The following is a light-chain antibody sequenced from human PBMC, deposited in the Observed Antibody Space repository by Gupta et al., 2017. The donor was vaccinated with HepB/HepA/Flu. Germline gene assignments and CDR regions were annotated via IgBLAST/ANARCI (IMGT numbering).Light chain of an antibody. CDR2: DVS. J-gene: IGLJ2*01. V-gene: IGLV2-14*01. Sequence: QSALTQPASVSGSPGPSLTISCTGTSSDVGGYNYVSWYQQHPGKAPKLMIYDVSKRPSGVSNRFSGSKSGNTAALTISGLQAEDEADYYCSSYTISSPVVFGGGTKLTVL. CDR1: SSDVGGYNY. CDR3: SSYTISSPVV.